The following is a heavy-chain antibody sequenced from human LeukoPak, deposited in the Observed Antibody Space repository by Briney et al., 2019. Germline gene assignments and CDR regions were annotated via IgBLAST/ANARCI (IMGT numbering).Heavy chain of an antibody. CDR3: ARVVDDIVVVDPAYGYYFDY. V-gene: IGHV3-7*03. D-gene: IGHD2-2*01. J-gene: IGHJ4*02. CDR1: GFTLSSYW. CDR2: IKQDASEK. Sequence: GGSLRLSCAASGFTLSSYWMSWVRQARGKGLEWVANIKQDASEKYYVDSVKGRFTISRDNAKNSLYLQMNSLRAEDTAVYYCARVVDDIVVVDPAYGYYFDYWGQGTLVTVSS.